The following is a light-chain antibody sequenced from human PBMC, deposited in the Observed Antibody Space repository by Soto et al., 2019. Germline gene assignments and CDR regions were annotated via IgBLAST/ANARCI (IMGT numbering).Light chain of an antibody. CDR1: SSDVRGYNF. CDR3: GTWDSSLSVVV. Sequence: QSALTQPRSVSGSPGQSVTISCTGTSSDVRGYNFVSWYQQHPGKAPKLVIYDNNKRPSGIPDRFSGSKSGTSATLGITGLQTGDEADYYCGTWDSSLSVVVFGGGTKLTVL. J-gene: IGLJ2*01. CDR2: DNN. V-gene: IGLV1-51*01.